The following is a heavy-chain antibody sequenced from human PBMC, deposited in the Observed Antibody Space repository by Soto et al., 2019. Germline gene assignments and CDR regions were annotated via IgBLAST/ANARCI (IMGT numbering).Heavy chain of an antibody. CDR3: ARDRGGYGVFDY. V-gene: IGHV4-31*03. CDR2: IYHSGGT. J-gene: IGHJ4*02. D-gene: IGHD5-12*01. CDR1: GGSISSDGFY. Sequence: SETLSLTCTVSGGSISSDGFYWNWIRQPPGRGLEWIGYIYHSGGTYSSPSLRSRVTISVDTSKNQFTLKLSSVTAADTAVYFCARDRGGYGVFDYWGQGTLVTVSS.